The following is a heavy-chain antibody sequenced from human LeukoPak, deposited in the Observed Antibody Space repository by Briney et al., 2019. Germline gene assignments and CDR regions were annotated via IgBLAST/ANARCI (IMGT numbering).Heavy chain of an antibody. J-gene: IGHJ4*02. CDR1: GGSINSTNYY. V-gene: IGHV4-39*01. CDR3: ARLQGSITMVRGVIDY. Sequence: SETLSLTCTVSGGSINSTNYYWGWIRQPPGRGLEWIGSIYYSGSAYYNPSLKSRVTISVDTSKNQFSLKLSSVTAADTAVYYCARLQGSITMVRGVIDYWGQGTLVTVSS. D-gene: IGHD3-10*01. CDR2: IYYSGSA.